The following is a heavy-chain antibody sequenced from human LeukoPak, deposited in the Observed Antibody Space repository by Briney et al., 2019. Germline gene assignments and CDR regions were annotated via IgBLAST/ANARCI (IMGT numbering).Heavy chain of an antibody. J-gene: IGHJ4*02. CDR2: ISNEGRAQ. V-gene: IGHV3-30*18. Sequence: PRGSLRLSCAASGFTFSDYVMHLVRQAPGKGLEWVTVISNEGRAQYYADSVKVRFTISRDNSEKTLSLQMNSLRAEDTAVYYCTKESAPMSAPTERYSFDHWGRGTLVTVSS. CDR3: TKESAPMSAPTERYSFDH. D-gene: IGHD6-25*01. CDR1: GFTFSDYV.